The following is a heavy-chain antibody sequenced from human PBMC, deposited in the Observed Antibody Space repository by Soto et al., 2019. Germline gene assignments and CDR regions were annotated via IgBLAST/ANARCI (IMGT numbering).Heavy chain of an antibody. CDR2: IYPGDSDT. CDR1: GYSFTSYW. D-gene: IGHD2-2*01. Sequence: GESLKISCKGSGYSFTSYWIGWVRQMPGKGLEWMGIIYPGDSDTRYSPSFQGQVTISADKSISTAYLQWSSLKASDTAMYYCARGRCSSTSCYPNYYYYYGMDVWRQGTTVTVSS. CDR3: ARGRCSSTSCYPNYYYYYGMDV. J-gene: IGHJ6*02. V-gene: IGHV5-51*01.